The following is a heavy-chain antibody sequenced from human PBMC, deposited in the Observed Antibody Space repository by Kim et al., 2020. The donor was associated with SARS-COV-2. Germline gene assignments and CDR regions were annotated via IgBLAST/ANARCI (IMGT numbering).Heavy chain of an antibody. V-gene: IGHV4-59*01. Sequence: NYNPSLRSRVTFSVDTSKNQFSLNLSSVTAADTAVYYCARSSQRWLQPDYWGQGTLVTVSS. D-gene: IGHD5-12*01. CDR3: ARSSQRWLQPDY. J-gene: IGHJ4*02.